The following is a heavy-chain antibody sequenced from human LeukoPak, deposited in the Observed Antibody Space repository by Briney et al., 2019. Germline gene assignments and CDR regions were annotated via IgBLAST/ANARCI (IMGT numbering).Heavy chain of an antibody. D-gene: IGHD3-22*01. J-gene: IGHJ4*02. CDR3: AKDILTYYYGSSGYYFDK. CDR2: ITGDGDYT. CDR1: GFTLSKYA. Sequence: GGSLTLSCTASGFTLSKYAMSWARQAPGKGLEWLSAITGDGDYTYSADSVKGRFTISRDNSKNTLFLQMQSLRVEDTAVYYCAKDILTYYYGSSGYYFDKWGQGTLVTVSS. V-gene: IGHV3-23*01.